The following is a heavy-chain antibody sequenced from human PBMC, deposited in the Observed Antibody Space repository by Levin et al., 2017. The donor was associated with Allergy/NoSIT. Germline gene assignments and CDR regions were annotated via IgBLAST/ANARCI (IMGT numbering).Heavy chain of an antibody. V-gene: IGHV3-23*01. CDR2: VSASGSNT. CDR3: AKGRGYCSGGTCYYPNDAFDL. D-gene: IGHD2-15*01. CDR1: GFTFASYA. J-gene: IGHJ3*01. Sequence: GASVKVSCAASGFTFASYAMTWVRQAPGKGLEWVSGVSASGSNTDYADSVKGRFTISRDNSKNTLYLQMNSLRAEDPAVFYCAKGRGYCSGGTCYYPNDAFDLWGQGTMVTVSS.